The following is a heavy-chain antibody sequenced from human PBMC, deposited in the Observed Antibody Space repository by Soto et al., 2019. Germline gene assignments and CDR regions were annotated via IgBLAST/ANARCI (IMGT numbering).Heavy chain of an antibody. CDR2: ILYDGSNK. Sequence: GGSLRLSCAASGFTFSNYGMHWVRQTPGKGLEWVALILYDGSNKYYADSVKGRFTTSRDNSKNTLYLQVSSLRAEDTAVYYCAKSRDAYNFYFYYGMDVWGQGTSVTVSS. CDR3: AKSRDAYNFYFYYGMDV. V-gene: IGHV3-30*18. J-gene: IGHJ6*02. CDR1: GFTFSNYG. D-gene: IGHD1-1*01.